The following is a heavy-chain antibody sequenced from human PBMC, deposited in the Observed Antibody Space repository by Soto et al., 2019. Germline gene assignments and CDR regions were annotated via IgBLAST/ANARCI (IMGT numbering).Heavy chain of an antibody. J-gene: IGHJ4*02. CDR2: IYYSGST. CDR1: GGSISSGGYY. Sequence: QVQLQESGPGLVKPSQTLSLTCTVSGGSISSGGYYWSWIRQHPGKGLEWIGYIYYSGSTYYNPYLQSRVTISVDTSKNQFSLKLSSVTAADTAVYYCARDGTDCSGGSCYDYWGQGTLVTVSS. V-gene: IGHV4-31*03. CDR3: ARDGTDCSGGSCYDY. D-gene: IGHD2-15*01.